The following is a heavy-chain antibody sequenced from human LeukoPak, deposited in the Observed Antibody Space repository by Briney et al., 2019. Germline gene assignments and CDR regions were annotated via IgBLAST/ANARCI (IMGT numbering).Heavy chain of an antibody. D-gene: IGHD3-22*01. Sequence: PSETLSLTCAVYGGSFSGYYWSWIRQPPGKGLEWIGEINHSGSTNYNPSLKSRVTISVDTSKNQFSLKLSSVTAADTAVYYCASHSYYYDSSGYYYFTIFDYWGQGTLVTVSS. CDR1: GGSFSGYY. CDR3: ASHSYYYDSSGYYYFTIFDY. CDR2: INHSGST. J-gene: IGHJ4*02. V-gene: IGHV4-34*01.